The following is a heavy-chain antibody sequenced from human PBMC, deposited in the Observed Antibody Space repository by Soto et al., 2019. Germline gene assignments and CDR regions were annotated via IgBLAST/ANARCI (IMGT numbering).Heavy chain of an antibody. J-gene: IGHJ5*02. CDR1: GFTFSSYA. Sequence: EVHLLESGGNVVQPGGSLRLSCAASGFTFSSYAMTWVRQAPGKGLARVSSISANGRNTYYADSVKGRFTISRDRSKNTMYLQLDSLRVDDAAIYYCAKDLSSLGWLALCARFDPWGEGTLVTVCS. CDR3: AKDLSSLGWLALCARFDP. V-gene: IGHV3-23*01. D-gene: IGHD5-18*01. CDR2: ISANGRNT.